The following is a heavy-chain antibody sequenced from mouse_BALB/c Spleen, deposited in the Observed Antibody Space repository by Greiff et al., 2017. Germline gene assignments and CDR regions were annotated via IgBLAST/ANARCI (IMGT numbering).Heavy chain of an antibody. CDR2: ISSGGSYT. D-gene: IGHD3-1*01. V-gene: IGHV5-6-4*01. Sequence: EVKLVESGGGLVKPGGSLKLSCAASGFTFSSYTLSWVRQTPEKRLEWVATISSGGSYTYYPDSVKGRFTISRDNAKNTLYLQMSSLKSEDTAMYYCTRAGSSGYYWYFDVWGAGTTVTVSS. CDR3: TRAGSSGYYWYFDV. CDR1: GFTFSSYT. J-gene: IGHJ1*01.